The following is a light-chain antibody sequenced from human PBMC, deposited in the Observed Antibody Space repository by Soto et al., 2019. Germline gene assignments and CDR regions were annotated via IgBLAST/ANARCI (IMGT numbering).Light chain of an antibody. CDR2: STS. Sequence: IQLTQSPSTLAASVGDRVTITCRASQSISDWLAWYQQKPGKAPELLIYSTSSLQSGVPSRFSGSGSGTDFTLTISSLQPEDFATYYCLQDYNYPLTFGGGTKVEIK. V-gene: IGKV1-6*01. J-gene: IGKJ4*01. CDR1: QSISDW. CDR3: LQDYNYPLT.